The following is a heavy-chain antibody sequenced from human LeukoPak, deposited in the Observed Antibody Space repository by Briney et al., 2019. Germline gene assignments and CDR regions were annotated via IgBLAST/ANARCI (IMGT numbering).Heavy chain of an antibody. CDR2: IYYSGST. CDR1: GGSISSYY. D-gene: IGHD3-9*01. Sequence: SETLSLTCTVSGGSISSYYWSWIRQPPGKGLEWIGYIYYSGSTDYNPSLKSRVTISVDTSKNQFSLKLSSVTAADTAVYYCARLRADILTGYYTYYYGMDVWGQGTTVTVSS. CDR3: ARLRADILTGYYTYYYGMDV. J-gene: IGHJ6*02. V-gene: IGHV4-59*08.